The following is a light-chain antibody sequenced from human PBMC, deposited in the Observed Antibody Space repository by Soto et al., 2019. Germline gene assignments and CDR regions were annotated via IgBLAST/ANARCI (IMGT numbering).Light chain of an antibody. Sequence: DIQMTQSPSTLSPSLGDRLTITCRSSQSIGSWLAWYQQKPGKAPKLXIFDASSLASGVPSRFSGSGSGTEFTLTISSLQPDDFATYYCQQYNSYSKTFGQGTQV. V-gene: IGKV1-5*01. CDR2: DAS. CDR1: QSIGSW. J-gene: IGKJ1*01. CDR3: QQYNSYSKT.